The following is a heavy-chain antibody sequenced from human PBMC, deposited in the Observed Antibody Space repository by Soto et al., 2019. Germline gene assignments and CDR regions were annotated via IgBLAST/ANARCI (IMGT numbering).Heavy chain of an antibody. Sequence: PGGSLRLSSTASGLTFDDYAMHWVRQGPGRGLEGVAGVSWKSANIFNDDFVKRRSTISSDHAKSSFSLQMNSLRAEDTALYYCATTRDLGKCGNNCPGNSQFDPWGQGTLVTVSS. J-gene: IGHJ5*02. V-gene: IGHV3-9*01. CDR1: GLTFDDYA. D-gene: IGHD1-20*01. CDR3: ATTRDLGKCGNNCPGNSQFDP. CDR2: VSWKSANI.